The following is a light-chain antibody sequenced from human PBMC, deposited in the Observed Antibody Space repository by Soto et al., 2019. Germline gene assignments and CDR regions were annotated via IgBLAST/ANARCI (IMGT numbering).Light chain of an antibody. J-gene: IGLJ3*02. V-gene: IGLV4-69*01. Sequence: QPVLTQSPSASASLGASVKLTWTLSSRHSSYAIAWHQQQPEKGPRYLMKLNSDGSHSKGDGIPDRFSGSSSGAERYLTISSLQSEDEADYYCQTWVTGIQVFGGGTKLTVL. CDR2: LNSDGSH. CDR3: QTWVTGIQV. CDR1: SRHSSYA.